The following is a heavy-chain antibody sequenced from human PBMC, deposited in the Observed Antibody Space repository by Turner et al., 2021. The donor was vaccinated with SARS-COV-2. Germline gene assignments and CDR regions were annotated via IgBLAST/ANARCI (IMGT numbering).Heavy chain of an antibody. D-gene: IGHD3-3*01. CDR1: GFTFSSYS. Sequence: EVQLVESGGGLVKTGGSLRLSCAAPGFTFSSYSMNWVRQAPGKGLEWVSSISSRISYIYYADSVKGRFTISRDNAKNSLYLQMNSLRAEDTAVYYCARGDDFWSGYSNYGMDVWGQGTTVTVSS. J-gene: IGHJ6*02. CDR3: ARGDDFWSGYSNYGMDV. CDR2: ISSRISYI. V-gene: IGHV3-21*01.